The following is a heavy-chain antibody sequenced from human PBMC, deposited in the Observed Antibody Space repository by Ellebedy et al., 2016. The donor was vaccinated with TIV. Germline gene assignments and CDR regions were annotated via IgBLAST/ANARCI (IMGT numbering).Heavy chain of an antibody. CDR1: GYTLTELS. Sequence: ASVKVSCXLSGYTLTELSMHWVRQTPGKGLEWMGGFDVEDGETIYAQKFQGRVSMTEDTSTDTAYMELSSLTSEDTAVYYCATYTDGGLFGESPVDSWGQGTLVTVSS. V-gene: IGHV1-24*01. CDR2: FDVEDGET. J-gene: IGHJ4*02. D-gene: IGHD3-10*02. CDR3: ATYTDGGLFGESPVDS.